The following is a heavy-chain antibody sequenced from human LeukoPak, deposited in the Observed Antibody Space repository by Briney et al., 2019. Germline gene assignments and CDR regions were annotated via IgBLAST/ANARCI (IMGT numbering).Heavy chain of an antibody. CDR2: IIPIFGTA. V-gene: IGHV1-69*05. D-gene: IGHD1-26*01. Sequence: SVKASCKASGGTFSSYAISWVRQAPGQGLEWMGRIIPIFGTANYAQKFQGRVTITTDESTSTAYMELSSLRSEDTAVYYCAREDAGATAYWGQGTLVTVSS. CDR1: GGTFSSYA. J-gene: IGHJ4*02. CDR3: AREDAGATAY.